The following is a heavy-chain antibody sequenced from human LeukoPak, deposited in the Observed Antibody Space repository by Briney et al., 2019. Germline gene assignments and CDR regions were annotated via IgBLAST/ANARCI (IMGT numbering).Heavy chain of an antibody. J-gene: IGHJ6*02. Sequence: GGSLRLSCSASGFTFSSYAMHWVRQAPGKGLEYVSAISSNGGSTYYADSVKGRFTISRDNSKNTLYLQMSSLRAEDTAVYYCVKVGGVAGTGAYYYYYGMGVWGQGTTVTVSS. CDR2: ISSNGGST. CDR3: VKVGGVAGTGAYYYYYGMGV. CDR1: GFTFSSYA. V-gene: IGHV3-64D*09. D-gene: IGHD6-19*01.